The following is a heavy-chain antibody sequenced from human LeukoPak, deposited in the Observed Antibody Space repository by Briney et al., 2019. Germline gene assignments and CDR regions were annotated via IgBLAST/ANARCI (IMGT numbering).Heavy chain of an antibody. V-gene: IGHV3-30-3*01. Sequence: GGSLRLSCAASGFTFSSYAMHWVRQAPGKGLEWVAVISYDGSNKYYADSVKGRFTISRDNSKNTLYLQMNSLRAEDTAVYYCARTFDWLLSTPHDYWGQGTLVTVSS. J-gene: IGHJ4*02. CDR3: ARTFDWLLSTPHDY. CDR2: ISYDGSNK. D-gene: IGHD3-9*01. CDR1: GFTFSSYA.